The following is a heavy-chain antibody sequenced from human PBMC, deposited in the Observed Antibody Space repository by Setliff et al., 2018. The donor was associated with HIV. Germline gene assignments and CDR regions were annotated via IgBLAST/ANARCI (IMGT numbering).Heavy chain of an antibody. Sequence: SETLSLTCTVSGGSISSYYWSWVRQPPGKGLEWIGYIYYSGNTHYNPSLKSRVTMSVDTSKNQFSLKLSSVTAADTAGYYCASSRGRYYGSVRAFDIWGQGTMVT. J-gene: IGHJ3*02. CDR3: ASSRGRYYGSVRAFDI. CDR1: GGSISSYY. CDR2: IYYSGNT. V-gene: IGHV4-59*08. D-gene: IGHD3-10*01.